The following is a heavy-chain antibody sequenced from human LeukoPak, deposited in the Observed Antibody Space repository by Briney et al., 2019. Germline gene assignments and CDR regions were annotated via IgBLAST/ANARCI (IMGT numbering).Heavy chain of an antibody. J-gene: IGHJ5*02. Sequence: ASVKVSCKASGYTFTSYGISWVRQAPGQGLEWMGWISVYNGDRNFAQKLQGRVTMTTDTSTTTAFMELRNLRSDDTAVYYCARVPRRGDQFDPWGQGTLVTVSS. CDR2: ISVYNGDR. CDR1: GYTFTSYG. V-gene: IGHV1-18*01. CDR3: ARVPRRGDQFDP. D-gene: IGHD3-10*01.